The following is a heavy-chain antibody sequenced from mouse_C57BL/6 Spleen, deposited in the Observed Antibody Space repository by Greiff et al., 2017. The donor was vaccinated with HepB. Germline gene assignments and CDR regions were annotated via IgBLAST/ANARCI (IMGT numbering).Heavy chain of an antibody. Sequence: QVQLQQPGAELVRPGTSVKLSCKASGYTFTSYWMHWVKQRPGQGLEWIGVIDPSDSYTNYNQKFKGKATLTVDTSSSTAYMQLSSLTSEDSAVYYCAQLGEGNYFDYWGQGTTLTVSS. D-gene: IGHD4-1*02. J-gene: IGHJ2*01. CDR2: IDPSDSYT. V-gene: IGHV1-59*01. CDR3: AQLGEGNYFDY. CDR1: GYTFTSYW.